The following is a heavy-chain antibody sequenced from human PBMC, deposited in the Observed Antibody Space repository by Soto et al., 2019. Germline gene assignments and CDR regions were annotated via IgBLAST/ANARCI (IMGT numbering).Heavy chain of an antibody. D-gene: IGHD3-3*01. CDR2: INPNSGGT. J-gene: IGHJ6*02. CDR1: GYTFTGYY. CDR3: ARDNRPIFGVVIGPPYYYYYGTDV. Sequence: ASVKVSCKASGYTFTGYYVHWVRQAPGQGLEWMGWINPNSGGTNYAQKFQGRVTMTRDTSISTAYMELSRLRSDDTAVYYYARDNRPIFGVVIGPPYYYYYGTDVWGQGTTVTVSS. V-gene: IGHV1-2*02.